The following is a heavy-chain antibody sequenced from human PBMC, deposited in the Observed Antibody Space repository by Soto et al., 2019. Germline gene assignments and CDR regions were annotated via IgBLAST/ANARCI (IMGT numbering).Heavy chain of an antibody. CDR1: GGSISSYY. V-gene: IGHV4-59*01. Sequence: PSETLSLTCTVSGGSISSYYWSWIRQPPGKGLEWIGYIYYSGSTNYNPSLKSRVTISVDTSKNQFSLKLSSVTAADTAVYYCARATWFDSLGYNWFDPWGQGTLVTVSS. D-gene: IGHD3-10*01. CDR2: IYYSGST. CDR3: ARATWFDSLGYNWFDP. J-gene: IGHJ5*02.